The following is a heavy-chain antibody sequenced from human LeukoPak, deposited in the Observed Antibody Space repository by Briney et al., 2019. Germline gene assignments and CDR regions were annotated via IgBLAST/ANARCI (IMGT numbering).Heavy chain of an antibody. D-gene: IGHD1-26*01. CDR1: GGSISSYS. J-gene: IGHJ4*02. Sequence: SETLSLTCTVSGGSISSYSWNWIRQPAGKGLEWIGRIYTSGTTTYNPSLKSRVIMSVDTSKNQFSLKLSSVTAADTAAYYCARASSGTYYYFDYWGQGTLVTVSS. V-gene: IGHV4-4*07. CDR2: IYTSGTT. CDR3: ARASSGTYYYFDY.